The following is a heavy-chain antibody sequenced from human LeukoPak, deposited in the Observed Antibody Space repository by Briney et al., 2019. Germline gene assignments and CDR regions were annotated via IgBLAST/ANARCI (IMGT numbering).Heavy chain of an antibody. CDR1: GGTFSSYA. CDR2: IIPIFGTA. V-gene: IGHV1-69*05. Sequence: GASVKVSCKASGGTFSSYAISWVLQAPGQGLEWMGGIIPIFGTANYARKFQGRVTITTDESTSTAYMELSSLRSEDTAVYYCATLRRWLGSHYFDYWGQGTLVTVSS. J-gene: IGHJ4*02. CDR3: ATLRRWLGSHYFDY. D-gene: IGHD6-19*01.